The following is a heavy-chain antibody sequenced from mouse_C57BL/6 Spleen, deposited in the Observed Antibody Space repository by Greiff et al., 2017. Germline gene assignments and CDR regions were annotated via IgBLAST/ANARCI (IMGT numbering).Heavy chain of an antibody. CDR3: AREEGLRQGFAY. V-gene: IGHV1-63*01. D-gene: IGHD2-4*01. CDR2: IYPGGGYT. CDR1: GYTFTNYW. Sequence: QVQLQQSGAELVRPGTSVKMSCKASGYTFTNYWLGWAKQRPGHGLEWIGDIYPGGGYTYYNEKFKGKATLTADKSSSTAYMQISGLTSEDSAIYYSAREEGLRQGFAYWGQGTLVTVSA. J-gene: IGHJ3*01.